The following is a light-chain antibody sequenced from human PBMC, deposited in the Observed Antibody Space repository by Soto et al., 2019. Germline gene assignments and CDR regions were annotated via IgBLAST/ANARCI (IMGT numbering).Light chain of an antibody. V-gene: IGKV3-20*01. CDR1: QSVYSNY. J-gene: IGKJ1*01. CDR2: GAS. CDR3: KHYGSHPLG. Sequence: EIVLTQSPGTLSLSPGERATLSCRASQSVYSNYLAWHQQKPGQAPRLLIYGASNRATGIPDRFSGSGSGTDFPLTISSLEPENFAVYYCKHYGSHPLGFGKGTKVKSN.